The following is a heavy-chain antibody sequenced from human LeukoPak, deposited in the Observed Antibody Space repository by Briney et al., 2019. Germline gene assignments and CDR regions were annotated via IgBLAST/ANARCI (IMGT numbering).Heavy chain of an antibody. Sequence: SVMVSCKASGGTFSSYAISWVRQAPGQGLEWMGGIIPIFGTANYAQKFQGRVTITTDESTSTAYMELSSLRSEDTAVYYCVRSMAVQYGDYFDYWGQGTLVTVSS. J-gene: IGHJ4*02. V-gene: IGHV1-69*05. D-gene: IGHD4-17*01. CDR1: GGTFSSYA. CDR2: IIPIFGTA. CDR3: VRSMAVQYGDYFDY.